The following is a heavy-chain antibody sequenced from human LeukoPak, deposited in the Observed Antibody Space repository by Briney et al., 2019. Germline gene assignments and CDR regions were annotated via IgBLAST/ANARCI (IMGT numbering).Heavy chain of an antibody. CDR1: GDSIRSDY. Sequence: KPSETLSLTCTVSGDSIRSDYWSWIRQPPGKGLEWIGYTSYSGRTNYNPSLKSRATMSLDTSKNQFSLNLSSVTAADTAVYYCAGYIVTTTAVDYWGQGTMVTVSS. D-gene: IGHD4-11*01. J-gene: IGHJ4*02. CDR3: AGYIVTTTAVDY. CDR2: TSYSGRT. V-gene: IGHV4-59*08.